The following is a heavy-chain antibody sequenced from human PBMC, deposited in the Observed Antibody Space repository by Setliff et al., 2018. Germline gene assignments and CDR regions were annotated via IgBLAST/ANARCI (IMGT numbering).Heavy chain of an antibody. J-gene: IGHJ4*02. CDR3: ARDGGLWFGDQHFDY. CDR1: GGSISSHN. Sequence: PSETLSLTCTVSGGSISSHNWSWIRQPPGKGLEWIGSIYYSGSTNYNPSLKSRVTISVDTSKNQFSLKLSSVTAADTAVYYCARDGGLWFGDQHFDYWGQGTLVTVSS. CDR2: IYYSGST. V-gene: IGHV4-59*11. D-gene: IGHD3-10*01.